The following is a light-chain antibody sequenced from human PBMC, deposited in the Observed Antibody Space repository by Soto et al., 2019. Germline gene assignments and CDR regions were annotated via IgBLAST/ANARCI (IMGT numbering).Light chain of an antibody. CDR3: KQSYSTPRT. J-gene: IGKJ1*01. CDR1: QSISSY. CDR2: AAS. Sequence: DIQMTQSPSSLSASVGDRVTITCRASQSISSYLNWYQQKPGKAPKLLIYAASSLQSGVPSRFSSSGSGTEFTLTISSLQPEDFATYYCKQSYSTPRTCGQGTKVEIK. V-gene: IGKV1-39*01.